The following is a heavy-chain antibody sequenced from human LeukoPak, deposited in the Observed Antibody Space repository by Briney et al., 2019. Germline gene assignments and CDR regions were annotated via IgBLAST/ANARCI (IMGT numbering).Heavy chain of an antibody. CDR2: IYYSGST. CDR1: GGSISSYY. D-gene: IGHD4-17*01. V-gene: IGHV4-59*01. CDR3: ARVRVSYSVTTSEYAFDI. J-gene: IGHJ3*02. Sequence: SETLSLTCTVSGGSISSYYWSWIRQPPGKGLEWIGYIYYSGSTNYNPSPKSRVTISVDTSKNQFSLKLSSVTAADTAVYYCARVRVSYSVTTSEYAFDIWGQGTMVTVSS.